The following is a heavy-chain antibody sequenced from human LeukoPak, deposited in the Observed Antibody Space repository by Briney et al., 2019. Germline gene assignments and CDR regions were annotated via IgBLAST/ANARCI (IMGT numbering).Heavy chain of an antibody. Sequence: SETLSLTCTVSGGSITSSSDYWDWIRQPPGKGLEWIGSIYFTGSTYYNPSLKTRVTIPVDTSKNEFSLNLSSVTAADTAVYFCARRPLRLIMDVWGQGTTVTVSS. CDR1: GGSITSSSDY. CDR2: IYFTGST. D-gene: IGHD3-3*01. CDR3: ARRPLRLIMDV. V-gene: IGHV4-39*01. J-gene: IGHJ6*02.